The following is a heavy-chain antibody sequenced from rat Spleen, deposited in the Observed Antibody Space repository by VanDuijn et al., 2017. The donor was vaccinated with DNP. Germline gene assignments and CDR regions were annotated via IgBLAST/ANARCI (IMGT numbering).Heavy chain of an antibody. CDR3: TTFEGRNA. Sequence: EVQLVVSGGGLVQPGRSLKLPCAASGFTFSDYNMAWIRQVPGKWLEWVASITIRDSNPYYPDNVKGRFTISRDNAKNTLYLQMNSLRSEDTATYYCTTFEGRNAWGQGTSVTVSS. V-gene: IGHV5-25*01. CDR1: GFTFSDYN. J-gene: IGHJ4*01. CDR2: ITIRDSNP. D-gene: IGHD1-11*01.